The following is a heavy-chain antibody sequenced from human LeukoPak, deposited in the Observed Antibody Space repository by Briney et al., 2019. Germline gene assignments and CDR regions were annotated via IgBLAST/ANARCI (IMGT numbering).Heavy chain of an antibody. CDR3: ARDSGISCYDSSGQDDFDI. D-gene: IGHD3-22*01. CDR2: INHSGGT. CDR1: GGSFSGYY. V-gene: IGHV4-34*01. Sequence: SETLSLTCAVYGGSFSGYYWSWIRQPPGKGLEWIGEINHSGGTNYNPSLKSRVTISVDTSKHQFSLKLSSVTDDDTAVYYCARDSGISCYDSSGQDDFDIWGQGTMVTVSS. J-gene: IGHJ3*02.